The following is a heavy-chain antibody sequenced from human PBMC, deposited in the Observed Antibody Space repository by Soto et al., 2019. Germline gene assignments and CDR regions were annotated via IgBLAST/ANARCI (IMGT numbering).Heavy chain of an antibody. J-gene: IGHJ5*01. CDR2: ISSSTSYV. Sequence: GGSLRLSCAASGFTFSRYGMNWLRQAPGKGLEWVASISSSTSYVYYADSVEGRFSTSRGNAKNILYLEMYALRSEDTAIYYCARDPSEGRVGNWFESWGQGTLVPVSS. CDR3: ARDPSEGRVGNWFES. CDR1: GFTFSRYG. V-gene: IGHV3-21*06.